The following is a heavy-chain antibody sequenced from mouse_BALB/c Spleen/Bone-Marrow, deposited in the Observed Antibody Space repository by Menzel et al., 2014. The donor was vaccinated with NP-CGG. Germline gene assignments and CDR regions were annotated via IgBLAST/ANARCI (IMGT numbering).Heavy chain of an antibody. CDR2: INPYNDGS. Sequence: VQLQQSGPELVKPGASVKMSCKASGYTFTSYVMHWVKQRPGQGPEWIGYINPYNDGSKYNEKFKGKATLTSDKSSSTAYMELSSLTSEDSAAYYCARYYYGYYFDYWGQGTTLTVSS. D-gene: IGHD1-2*01. J-gene: IGHJ2*01. CDR3: ARYYYGYYFDY. V-gene: IGHV1-14*01. CDR1: GYTFTSYV.